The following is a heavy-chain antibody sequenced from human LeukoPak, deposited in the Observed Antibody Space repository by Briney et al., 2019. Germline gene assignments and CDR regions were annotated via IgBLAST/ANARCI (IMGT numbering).Heavy chain of an antibody. Sequence: GESLKISCKGSGSTFTGYGIGGVRKMPGKGREWMGIIYPGDSDTRYSPSFQGQVTISADKSISTAYLQWSGLKASDTAMYYCARRYGIAAWSWFDPWGQGTLVTVSS. CDR2: IYPGDSDT. D-gene: IGHD6-13*01. CDR3: ARRYGIAAWSWFDP. CDR1: GSTFTGYG. J-gene: IGHJ5*02. V-gene: IGHV5-51*01.